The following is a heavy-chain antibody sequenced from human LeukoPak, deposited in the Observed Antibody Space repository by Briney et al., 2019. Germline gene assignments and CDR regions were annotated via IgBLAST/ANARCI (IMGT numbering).Heavy chain of an antibody. CDR1: GGSFSGYY. J-gene: IGHJ3*02. Sequence: SETLSLTCAVYGGSFSGYYWNCIRQPPGKGLEWIGEIHHSGSTNYNPSLKSRVTISVDTSKNQFSLNLSSVTAADTAVYYCAREGQKAAFDIWAQGTMVTVSS. V-gene: IGHV4-34*01. CDR2: IHHSGST. CDR3: AREGQKAAFDI.